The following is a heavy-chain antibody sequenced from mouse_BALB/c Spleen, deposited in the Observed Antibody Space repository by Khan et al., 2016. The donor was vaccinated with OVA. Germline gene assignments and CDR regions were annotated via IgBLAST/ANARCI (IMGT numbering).Heavy chain of an antibody. J-gene: IGHJ1*01. D-gene: IGHD2-1*01. V-gene: IGHV5-6-4*01. CDR1: GFSFTTYT. CDR2: INSGSTYT. CDR3: TRDGNYAHWYFDV. Sequence: EVELVESGGGLVRPGGSLKLSCAASGFSFTTYTMSWVRQTPERRLEWVATINSGSTYTYYPDSVKARFTISRDNAKNTLYLQMSSLKSEDTAMYYCTRDGNYAHWYFDVWGAGTTVTVSS.